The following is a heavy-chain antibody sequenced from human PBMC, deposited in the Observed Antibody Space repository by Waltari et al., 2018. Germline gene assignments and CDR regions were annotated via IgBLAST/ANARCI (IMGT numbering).Heavy chain of an antibody. CDR3: AKDFSRDSSGGGY. D-gene: IGHD3-22*01. V-gene: IGHV3-30*18. J-gene: IGHJ4*02. CDR2: ISDDGSNK. Sequence: QVQLVESGGGVVQPGRSLRLSCAASGFTFSSYGMHWVRRAPGKGLEWVAVISDDGSNKDYADAVKGRFTISRDNSKNTLYLQMNSLRAEDTAVYYCAKDFSRDSSGGGYWGQGTLVTVSS. CDR1: GFTFSSYG.